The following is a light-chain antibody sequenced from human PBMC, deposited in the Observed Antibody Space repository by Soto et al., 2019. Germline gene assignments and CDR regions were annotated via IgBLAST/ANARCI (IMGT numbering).Light chain of an antibody. V-gene: IGKV3-15*01. CDR2: DAS. CDR1: RGISSN. J-gene: IGKJ1*01. CDR3: HQYHNWPPWT. Sequence: IVMTQSPATLSVSPGERATLSCRASRGISSNLAWYQQKPGQAPRLLIYDASTRATGIPARFSGSGSGTEFPLTITSLQSEDSAVYYCHQYHNWPPWTFGQGTKVEIK.